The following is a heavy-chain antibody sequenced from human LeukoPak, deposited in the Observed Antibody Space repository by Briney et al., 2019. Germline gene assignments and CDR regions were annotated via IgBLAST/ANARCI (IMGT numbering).Heavy chain of an antibody. Sequence: GGSLRLSCAASGFTFSYYWMHWVRQAPGKGLVWVARIRTDGTDTSYADSVKGRLTISRDNPKNTLYLQMNNLRVEDTAVYYCARDRFCTTDRCSDYWGQGTLVTVSS. V-gene: IGHV3-74*01. J-gene: IGHJ4*02. CDR2: IRTDGTDT. CDR1: GFTFSYYW. D-gene: IGHD2-8*01. CDR3: ARDRFCTTDRCSDY.